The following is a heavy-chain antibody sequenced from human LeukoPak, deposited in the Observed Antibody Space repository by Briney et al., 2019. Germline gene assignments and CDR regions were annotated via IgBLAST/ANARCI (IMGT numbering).Heavy chain of an antibody. J-gene: IGHJ4*02. V-gene: IGHV4-59*01. CDR2: IYAGANA. D-gene: IGHD3/OR15-3a*01. Sequence: SETLSLTCTVSGGSISSYYWTWIRQPPGKGLEWIGYIYAGANAEYSPFLRSRVTISVDTSRNQFSLNLKSATAADTAVYYCARGGLYANIRYDYWGQGALVAVSS. CDR1: GGSISSYY. CDR3: ARGGLYANIRYDY.